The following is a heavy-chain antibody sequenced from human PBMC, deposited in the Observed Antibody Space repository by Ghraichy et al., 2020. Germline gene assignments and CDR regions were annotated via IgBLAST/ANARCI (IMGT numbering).Heavy chain of an antibody. J-gene: IGHJ4*02. D-gene: IGHD4-23*01. CDR3: ARGPGGTSGY. CDR2: VYYSGSA. V-gene: IGHV4-59*01. Sequence: SETLSLNCTVSGGSISSYYWSWVRQPPGKGLEWIGYVYYSGSANYNPSLKSRITISVDMSKNQFSLKLSSVTAADTAVYYCARGPGGTSGYWGQGTLVTVSS. CDR1: GGSISSYY.